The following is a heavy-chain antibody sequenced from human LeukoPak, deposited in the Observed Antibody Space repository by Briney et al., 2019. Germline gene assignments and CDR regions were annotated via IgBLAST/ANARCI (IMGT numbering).Heavy chain of an antibody. V-gene: IGHV4-39*01. Sequence: TSETLSLTCTVSGGSISSSSYYWGWLRQPPGKGPEWIGEINHSGSTNYNPSLKSRVTMSVDTSKNQFSLNLSSVTAADTAVYYCARHDAYYYDSSGYFSYWGQGTLVTVSS. D-gene: IGHD3-22*01. J-gene: IGHJ4*02. CDR1: GGSISSSSYY. CDR3: ARHDAYYYDSSGYFSY. CDR2: INHSGST.